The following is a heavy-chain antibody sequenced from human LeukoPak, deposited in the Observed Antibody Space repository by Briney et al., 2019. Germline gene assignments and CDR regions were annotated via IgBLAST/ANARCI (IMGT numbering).Heavy chain of an antibody. Sequence: ASVKVSCKASGYTFTSYDINWVRQATGQGLEWMGWMNPNSGNTGYAQKFQGRVTITRNTSISTSYMELSSLRSEDTAVYYCGRGVRSCSSTSCYGVDYWGQGTLVAVSS. J-gene: IGHJ4*02. CDR1: GYTFTSYD. CDR2: MNPNSGNT. V-gene: IGHV1-8*01. CDR3: GRGVRSCSSTSCYGVDY. D-gene: IGHD2-2*01.